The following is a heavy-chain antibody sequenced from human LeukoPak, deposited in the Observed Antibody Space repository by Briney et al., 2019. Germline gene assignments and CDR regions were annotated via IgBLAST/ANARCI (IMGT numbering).Heavy chain of an antibody. V-gene: IGHV1-2*06. CDR3: ARVCPPPNRFLEWFRKDNYFDY. CDR1: GGTFSSYA. Sequence: AASVKVSCKASGGTFSSYAISWVRQAPGQGLEWMGRINPNSGGTNYAQKFQGRVTMTRDTSIGTAYMELSRLRSDDTAVYYCARVCPPPNRFLEWFRKDNYFDYWGQGTLVTVSS. D-gene: IGHD3-3*01. J-gene: IGHJ4*02. CDR2: INPNSGGT.